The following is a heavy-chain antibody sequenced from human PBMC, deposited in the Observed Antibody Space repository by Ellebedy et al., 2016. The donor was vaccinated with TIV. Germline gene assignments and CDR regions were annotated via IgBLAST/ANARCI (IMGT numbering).Heavy chain of an antibody. CDR2: IYYSGST. Sequence: SETLSLTXTVSGGSISSYYWSWIRQPPGKGLEWIGYIYYSGSTNYNPSLKSRVTISVDTSKNQFSLKLSSVTAADTAVYYCARGVYSGYDYRGYFDYWGQGTLVTVPS. CDR3: ARGVYSGYDYRGYFDY. J-gene: IGHJ4*02. V-gene: IGHV4-59*01. D-gene: IGHD5-12*01. CDR1: GGSISSYY.